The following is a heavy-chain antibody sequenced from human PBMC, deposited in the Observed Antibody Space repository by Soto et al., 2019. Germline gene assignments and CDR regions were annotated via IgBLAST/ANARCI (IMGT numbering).Heavy chain of an antibody. CDR3: ARDGTTVLGTRYFDL. J-gene: IGHJ2*01. D-gene: IGHD4-17*01. Sequence: EVQLVETGGGLIQPGGSLRLSCAASGFTVSSNYMSWVRQAPGKGLEWVSVIYSGGSTYYADSVKGRFTISRDNSKNTLYLQMNSLRAEDTAVYYCARDGTTVLGTRYFDLWGRGTLVTVSS. V-gene: IGHV3-53*02. CDR2: IYSGGST. CDR1: GFTVSSNY.